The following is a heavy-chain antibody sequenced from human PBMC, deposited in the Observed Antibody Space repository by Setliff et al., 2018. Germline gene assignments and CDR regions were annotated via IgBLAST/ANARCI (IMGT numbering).Heavy chain of an antibody. Sequence: PSETLSLTCTVSGGSISSYYWSWIRQPPGKGLEWIGYIYYSGSTNYNPSLKSRVTISVDTSKNQLSLKLSSVTAADTAVYFCARGYYNFLSGYYTPYYFDYWGQGTLVTVSS. V-gene: IGHV4-59*01. D-gene: IGHD3-3*01. J-gene: IGHJ4*02. CDR1: GGSISSYY. CDR3: ARGYYNFLSGYYTPYYFDY. CDR2: IYYSGST.